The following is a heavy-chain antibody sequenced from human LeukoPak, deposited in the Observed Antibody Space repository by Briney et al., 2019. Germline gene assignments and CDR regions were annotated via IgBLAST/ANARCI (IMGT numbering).Heavy chain of an antibody. D-gene: IGHD2-2*01. CDR2: IYRSGST. CDR1: GYSISSGYY. CDR3: ARHPPSLVPAATTLDY. Sequence: SETLSLTCAVSGYSISSGYYWGWIRQPPGKGLEWIGSIYRSGSTYYNPSLKSRVTISVDTSKNQFSLKLSSVTAADTAVYYCARHPPSLVPAATTLDYWGQGTLVTVSP. V-gene: IGHV4-38-2*01. J-gene: IGHJ4*02.